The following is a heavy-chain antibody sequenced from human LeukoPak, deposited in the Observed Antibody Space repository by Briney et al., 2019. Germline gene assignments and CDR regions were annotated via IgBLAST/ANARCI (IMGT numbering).Heavy chain of an antibody. D-gene: IGHD3-22*01. J-gene: IGHJ3*02. CDR3: ARGGDYYDSAGGFDI. Sequence: GGSLRLSCAASGFTFSSYWMHWVRQAPGKGLVWVSRLNSDGRSTTYADSVKGRFTISRDNAKNTLYLQMNSLRAEDTAVYFCARGGDYYDSAGGFDIWGQGTMVTVCS. V-gene: IGHV3-74*01. CDR1: GFTFSSYW. CDR2: LNSDGRST.